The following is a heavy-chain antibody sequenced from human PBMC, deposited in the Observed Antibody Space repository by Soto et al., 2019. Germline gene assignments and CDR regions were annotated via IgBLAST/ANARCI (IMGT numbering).Heavy chain of an antibody. D-gene: IGHD1-26*01. CDR1: GFTFSSYG. V-gene: IGHV3-33*01. J-gene: IGHJ6*02. CDR2: IWYDGSNK. CDR3: ARATAKSYYYYGIDV. Sequence: QVQLVESGGGVVQPGRSLRLSCAASGFTFSSYGMHWVRQAPGKGLEWVAVIWYDGSNKYYADSVKGRFTISRDNSKNTLYLQMNSLRAEDTAVYYCARATAKSYYYYGIDVWGQGTTVTVSS.